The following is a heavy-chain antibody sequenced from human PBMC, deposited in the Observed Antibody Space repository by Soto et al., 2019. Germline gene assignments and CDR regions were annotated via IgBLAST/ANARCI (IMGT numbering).Heavy chain of an antibody. CDR2: ISGSGGST. V-gene: IGHV3-23*01. CDR1: GFTFSSYA. Sequence: GGSLRLSCAASGFTFSSYAMSWVRQAPGQGLEWVSAISGSGGSTYYADSVKGRFTISRDNSKNTPYLQMNSLRAEDTAVYYCAKSSGYYSGLLDYWGQGTLVTVSS. J-gene: IGHJ4*02. CDR3: AKSSGYYSGLLDY. D-gene: IGHD3-22*01.